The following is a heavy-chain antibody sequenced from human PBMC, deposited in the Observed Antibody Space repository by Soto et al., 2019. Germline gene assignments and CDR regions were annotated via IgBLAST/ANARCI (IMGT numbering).Heavy chain of an antibody. V-gene: IGHV1-3*01. CDR2: IGVSGRT. Sequence: QVQLVQSGAEVKQPGASVRVSCEASGYSFNVYGINWVRQAPGQSLEWMGWIGVSGRTGFSAKFQGRITLTRDASASAAYMEMSSLRSEDTAVYYCARALGSPWVQLKFDFWGHGTLVTVSS. CDR3: ARALGSPWVQLKFDF. CDR1: GYSFNVYG. D-gene: IGHD1-1*01. J-gene: IGHJ4*01.